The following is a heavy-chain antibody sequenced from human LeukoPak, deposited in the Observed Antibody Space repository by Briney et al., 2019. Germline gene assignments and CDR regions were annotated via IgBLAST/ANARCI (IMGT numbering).Heavy chain of an antibody. Sequence: GRPLRLSCAASGFTFSSYGMHWVRQAPGKGLEWVAVIWYDGSNKYYADSVKGRFTISRDNSKNTLYLQMNSLRAEDTAVYYCARDFLPFGGVIGLEAFDIWGQGTMVTVSS. CDR3: ARDFLPFGGVIGLEAFDI. CDR2: IWYDGSNK. V-gene: IGHV3-33*01. J-gene: IGHJ3*02. D-gene: IGHD3-16*02. CDR1: GFTFSSYG.